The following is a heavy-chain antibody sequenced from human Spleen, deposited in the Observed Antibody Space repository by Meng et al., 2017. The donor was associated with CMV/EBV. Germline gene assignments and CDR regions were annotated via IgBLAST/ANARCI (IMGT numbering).Heavy chain of an antibody. V-gene: IGHV1-2*02. D-gene: IGHD3-22*01. Sequence: QGELGLSGAEVKKPGASVKVSCKASGYTFTGYYMHWVRQAPGQGLEWMGWINPNSGGTNYAQKFQGRVTMTRDTSISTAYMELSRLRSDDTAVYYCARPPHSSGYYVDYWGQGTLVTVSS. J-gene: IGHJ4*02. CDR3: ARPPHSSGYYVDY. CDR1: GYTFTGYY. CDR2: INPNSGGT.